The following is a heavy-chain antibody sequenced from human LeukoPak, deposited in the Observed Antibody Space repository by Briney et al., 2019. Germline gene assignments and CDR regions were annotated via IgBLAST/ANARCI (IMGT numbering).Heavy chain of an antibody. CDR3: ASSGSSGWWNYYYMDV. J-gene: IGHJ6*03. CDR2: IYTSGST. CDR1: GGSISSYY. V-gene: IGHV4-4*07. D-gene: IGHD6-19*01. Sequence: SETLSLTCTVSGGSISSYYWSWIRQPAVKGLEWIGRIYTSGSTNYNPSLKSRVTMSVGTSKNQFSLKLSSVTAADTAVYYCASSGSSGWWNYYYMDVWGKGTTVTVSS.